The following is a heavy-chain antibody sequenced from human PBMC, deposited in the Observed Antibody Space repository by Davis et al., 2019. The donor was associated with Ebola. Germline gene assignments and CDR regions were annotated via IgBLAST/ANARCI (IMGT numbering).Heavy chain of an antibody. CDR3: ARGGYD. V-gene: IGHV3-30*02. CDR2: VRSHGSDE. Sequence: GESLKISCAASGFTFNIFDMHWVRQAPGRGLEWMAFVRSHGSDEHYADSVKGRFTISRDNSKNTLYLQMNSLRPEDTAVYYCARGGYDWGQGTLVTVSS. J-gene: IGHJ4*02. CDR1: GFTFNIFD. D-gene: IGHD6-25*01.